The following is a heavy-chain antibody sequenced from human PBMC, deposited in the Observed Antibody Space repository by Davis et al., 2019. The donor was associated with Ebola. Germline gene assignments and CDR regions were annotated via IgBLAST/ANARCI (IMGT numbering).Heavy chain of an antibody. CDR3: AREIRSGLVYLDY. J-gene: IGHJ4*02. D-gene: IGHD3/OR15-3a*01. CDR2: IGDDGSVK. CDR1: GFTFRNYW. V-gene: IGHV3-7*03. Sequence: PGGSLRLSCAASGFTFRNYWMSWVRQAPGKGLEWLANIGDDGSVKNYADSVRGRFTISRENAENSLYLQMNSLRPEDTAVYYCAREIRSGLVYLDYWGQGTLVTVSS.